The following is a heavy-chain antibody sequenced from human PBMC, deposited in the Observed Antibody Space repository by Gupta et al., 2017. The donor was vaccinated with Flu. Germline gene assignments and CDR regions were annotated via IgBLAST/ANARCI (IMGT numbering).Heavy chain of an antibody. J-gene: IGHJ5*02. D-gene: IGHD7-27*01. CDR2: ISSSSSYI. V-gene: IGHV3-21*01. CDR3: ARSFEMGTGGFDP. Sequence: GTGKGLESVSSISSSSSYIYSANCRNTRFTISRDNAYYSLYLQMNSVRAEVTAVYYGARSFEMGTGGFDPWGQGTLVTVSS.